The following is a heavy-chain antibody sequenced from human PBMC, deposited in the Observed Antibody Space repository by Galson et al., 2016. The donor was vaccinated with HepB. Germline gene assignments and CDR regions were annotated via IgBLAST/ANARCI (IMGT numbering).Heavy chain of an antibody. D-gene: IGHD3-16*01. Sequence: SETLSLTCNVSGGSVSTSNYYWSWIRQPPGKGLEWIGYIHYTGSTKYSPSLKSRVSISVDTSKNQISLRLSSVTAADTAVYFCARTGSGSAPGGYWGQGTLVTVSS. V-gene: IGHV4-61*01. CDR1: GGSVSTSNYY. CDR2: IHYTGST. CDR3: ARTGSGSAPGGY. J-gene: IGHJ4*02.